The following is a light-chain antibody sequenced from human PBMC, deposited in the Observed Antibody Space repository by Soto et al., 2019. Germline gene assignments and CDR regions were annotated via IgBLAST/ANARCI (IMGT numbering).Light chain of an antibody. CDR3: QQSYTPLYT. CDR1: QSISGF. CDR2: AAS. Sequence: DILMTQSPSSLSASVGDRVTITCRASQSISGFVNWYQQRPGKAPQLLMYAASKLHSGVPSRFSGSGSGTDFTLTISNLQPEDSATYFCQQSYTPLYTFGQGTKLEIK. V-gene: IGKV1-39*01. J-gene: IGKJ2*01.